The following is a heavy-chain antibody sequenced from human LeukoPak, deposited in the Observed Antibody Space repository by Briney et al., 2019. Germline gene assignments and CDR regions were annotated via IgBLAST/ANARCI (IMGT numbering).Heavy chain of an antibody. J-gene: IGHJ4*02. CDR2: INWNGGST. D-gene: IGHD3-22*01. Sequence: GGSLRLSCAASGFTFSSKSMNWVRQAPGKGLEWVSGINWNGGSTSYADSVKGRFTISRDNAKNSLYLQMNSLRAEDTALYYCARGGYYYDSSGYPANHFDYWGQGTLVTVSS. CDR3: ARGGYYYDSSGYPANHFDY. V-gene: IGHV3-20*04. CDR1: GFTFSSKS.